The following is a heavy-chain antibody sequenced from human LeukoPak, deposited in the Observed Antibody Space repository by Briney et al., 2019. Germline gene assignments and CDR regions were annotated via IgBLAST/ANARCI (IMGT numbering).Heavy chain of an antibody. CDR3: GGGDLPHFDY. J-gene: IGHJ4*02. Sequence: PSETLSLTCAVYGGSFSGYYWSWIRQPPGKGLEWIGEIYHSGSTNYNPSLKSRVTISIDKSKDQFSLKLSSVTAADTAVYYCGGGDLPHFDYWGQGTLVTVSS. V-gene: IGHV4-34*01. CDR1: GGSFSGYY. CDR2: IYHSGST.